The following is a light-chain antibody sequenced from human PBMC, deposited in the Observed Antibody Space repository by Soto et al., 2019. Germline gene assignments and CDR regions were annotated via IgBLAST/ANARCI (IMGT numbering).Light chain of an antibody. Sequence: EIVMTQSPATLSVSPGERATLSCRASQSISNNLAWYQQKPGQAPRLLILGASIRATGIPARFSGSGSGTEFTLTISGLQSEDFAVYYCKQYNTWPPFTFGQGTRLEIK. CDR1: QSISNN. J-gene: IGKJ5*01. V-gene: IGKV3-15*01. CDR2: GAS. CDR3: KQYNTWPPFT.